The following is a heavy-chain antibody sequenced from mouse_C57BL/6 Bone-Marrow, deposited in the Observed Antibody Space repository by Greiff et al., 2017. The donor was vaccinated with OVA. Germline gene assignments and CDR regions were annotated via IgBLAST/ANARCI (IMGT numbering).Heavy chain of an antibody. D-gene: IGHD1-1*01. CDR2: IYPRDGST. J-gene: IGHJ2*01. CDR1: GYTFTSYD. V-gene: IGHV1-85*01. CDR3: AGYYYGSSYRYFDY. Sequence: VKVVESGPELVKPGASVKLSCKASGYTFTSYDINWVKQRPGQGLEWIGWIYPRDGSTKYNEKFKGKATLTVDTSSSTAYMELHSLTSEDSAVYFCAGYYYGSSYRYFDYWGQGTTLTVSS.